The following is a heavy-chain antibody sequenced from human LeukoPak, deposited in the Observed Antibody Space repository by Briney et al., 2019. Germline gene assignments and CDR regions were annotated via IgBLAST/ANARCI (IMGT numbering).Heavy chain of an antibody. Sequence: SETLSLTCAVSGGSISSSNWWSWVRQPPGKGLEWIGEIYHSGSTNYNPSLKGRVTISIDTSKNHFSLKLSSVTAADTAVYYCARGASAGSVDYWGQGTLVTVSS. J-gene: IGHJ4*02. CDR1: GGSISSSNW. V-gene: IGHV4-4*02. CDR3: ARGASAGSVDY. CDR2: IYHSGST. D-gene: IGHD3-10*01.